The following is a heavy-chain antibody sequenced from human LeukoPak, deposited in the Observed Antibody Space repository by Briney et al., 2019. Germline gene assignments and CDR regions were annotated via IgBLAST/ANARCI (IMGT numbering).Heavy chain of an antibody. J-gene: IGHJ4*02. CDR1: GFTVSSNY. V-gene: IGHV3-53*01. D-gene: IGHD6-19*01. CDR3: AKDLEGTVVGTLDY. CDR2: VHSGGST. Sequence: SRGSLRLSCAASGFTVSSNYMSWVRQAPGKGLEWVSVVHSGGSTYYADSVKGRFTISRDNSKNMLYFQMNSLRAEDTAVYYCAKDLEGTVVGTLDYWGQGTLVTVSS.